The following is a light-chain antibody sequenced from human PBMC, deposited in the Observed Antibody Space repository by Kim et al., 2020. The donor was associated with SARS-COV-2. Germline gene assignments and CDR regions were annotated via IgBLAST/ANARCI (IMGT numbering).Light chain of an antibody. CDR3: QSYNRSNVV. CDR1: RGSIDDNY. Sequence: NFMLTXPHSVSESPGKTVTISCTRSRGSIDDNYVQWYQQRPGGVPTTVIYEDDQRPSGVSDRFSGSIDNSSNSASLTISGLKTEDEADYYCQSYNRSNVVFGGGTQLTVL. J-gene: IGLJ2*01. V-gene: IGLV6-57*04. CDR2: EDD.